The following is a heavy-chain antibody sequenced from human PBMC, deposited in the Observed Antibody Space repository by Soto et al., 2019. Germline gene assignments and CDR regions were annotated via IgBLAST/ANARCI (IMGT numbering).Heavy chain of an antibody. CDR3: AKTANGWFSAFDI. Sequence: LRLSCAASGFTFSSYAMSWVRQAPGKGLEWVSAISGSGGTTYYADSVKGRFTFSRDNSKNTLYLQMNSLRAEDTVVYYCAKTANGWFSAFDIWGQGTMVTVSS. V-gene: IGHV3-23*01. CDR2: ISGSGGTT. CDR1: GFTFSSYA. D-gene: IGHD6-19*01. J-gene: IGHJ3*02.